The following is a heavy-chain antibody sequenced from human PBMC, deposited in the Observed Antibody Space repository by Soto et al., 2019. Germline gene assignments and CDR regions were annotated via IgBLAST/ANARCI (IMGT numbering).Heavy chain of an antibody. CDR3: ARELWVGEWLGGNDAFHI. D-gene: IGHD3-10*01. CDR2: ISAYNGNT. CDR1: GYTFTSYG. J-gene: IGHJ3*02. V-gene: IGHV1-18*01. Sequence: QVQLVQSGAEVKKPGASVKVSCKASGYTFTSYGISWVRQAPGQGLEWMGWISAYNGNTNYAQKLQGRVTMTTDTTTSTAYMELRSLRSDDTAVYYCARELWVGEWLGGNDAFHIWGQGTMVTVSS.